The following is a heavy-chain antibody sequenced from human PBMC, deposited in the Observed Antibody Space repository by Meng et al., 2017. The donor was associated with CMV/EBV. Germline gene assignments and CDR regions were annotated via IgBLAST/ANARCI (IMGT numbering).Heavy chain of an antibody. CDR1: GFTFSSYE. CDR3: ARDRGYDFWSGSTDY. D-gene: IGHD3-3*01. Sequence: GGSLRLSCAASGFTFSSYEMNWVRQAPGKGLEWVSYISSSGSTIYYADSVKGRFTISRDNAKNSLYLQMNSLRAEDTAVYYCARDRGYDFWSGSTDYWGQGTLVTVSS. CDR2: ISSSGSTI. J-gene: IGHJ4*02. V-gene: IGHV3-48*03.